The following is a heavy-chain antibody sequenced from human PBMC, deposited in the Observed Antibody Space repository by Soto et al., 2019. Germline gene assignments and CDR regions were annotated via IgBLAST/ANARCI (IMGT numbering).Heavy chain of an antibody. CDR2: INHRGST. CDR3: WKLTWGSLDY. CDR1: GGSFSGYY. D-gene: IGHD2-15*01. V-gene: IGHV4-34*01. J-gene: IGHJ4*02. Sequence: PSETLSLTCVVYGGSFSGYYWSWIRQPPGKGRGWIGEINHRGSTNYNRPPKSGATISVDTYKNQFSLKLSSVTATERALYSCWKLTWGSLDYLGQGTLFTVSS.